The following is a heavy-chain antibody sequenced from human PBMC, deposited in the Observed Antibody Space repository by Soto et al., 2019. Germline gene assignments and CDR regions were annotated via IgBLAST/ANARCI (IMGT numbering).Heavy chain of an antibody. CDR2: ISGSGGST. CDR3: AKVNPLKVPAAWYYFDY. CDR1: GFTFSSYG. J-gene: IGHJ4*02. V-gene: IGHV3-23*01. Sequence: EVQLLESGGGLVQPGGSLRLSCAASGFTFSSYGMSWVRQAPGKGLEWVSAISGSGGSTYYADSVKGRFTISRDNSKNTLYLQMNSLRAEDTAVYYCAKVNPLKVPAAWYYFDYWGQGTLVTVSS. D-gene: IGHD2-2*01.